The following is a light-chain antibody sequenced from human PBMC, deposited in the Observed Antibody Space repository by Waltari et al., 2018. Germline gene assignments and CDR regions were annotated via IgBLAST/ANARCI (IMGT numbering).Light chain of an antibody. V-gene: IGKV1-5*03. Sequence: DTQMTQSPSTLSASVGYTVTITCLASLSIGPWLACYQQNRGKAPKLLLYRASIFQGGVPSRFSGSGSVTDFTLTISGLQPDDFAAYYCQQYNSYWTFGQGTKVE. CDR3: QQYNSYWT. CDR1: LSIGPW. J-gene: IGKJ1*01. CDR2: RAS.